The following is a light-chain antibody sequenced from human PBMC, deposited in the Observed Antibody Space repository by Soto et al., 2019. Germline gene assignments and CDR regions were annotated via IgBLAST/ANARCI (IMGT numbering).Light chain of an antibody. Sequence: EIVMTRSPAIVSVSPLEVVTRSCRAGQGVTTNFAWYQQKSGQSPRLLIYDVSTRATGVPARFSGTGSETDFTLTISGLQSEDSAVYFCQQYNNWPFSFGQGTRLEIK. CDR3: QQYNNWPFS. V-gene: IGKV3-15*01. CDR1: QGVTTN. J-gene: IGKJ5*01. CDR2: DVS.